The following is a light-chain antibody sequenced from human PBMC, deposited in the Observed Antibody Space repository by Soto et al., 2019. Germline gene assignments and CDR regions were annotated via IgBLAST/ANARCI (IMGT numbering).Light chain of an antibody. CDR2: AAS. V-gene: IGKV1-27*01. CDR1: QDITNY. CDR3: HKYNFPPWT. J-gene: IGKJ1*01. Sequence: DIQMTQSPSSLSASVGDRVTITCRASQDITNYVAWYQQKPGKAPKLLIYAASTLQSGVPSRFTGSGSGTDFTLTISSLQPEDVANYYCHKYNFPPWTVGHGT.